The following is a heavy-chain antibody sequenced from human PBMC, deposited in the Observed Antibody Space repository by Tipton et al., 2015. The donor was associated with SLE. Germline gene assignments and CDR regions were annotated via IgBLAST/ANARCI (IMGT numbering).Heavy chain of an antibody. D-gene: IGHD6-19*01. CDR2: IFYGCYT. CDR3: ARQSQRCSACPKFFDC. V-gene: IGHV4-39*01. Sequence: TLSLTCSVSGVSIRGTNYHWAWVRQPPGSGLVWIGSIFYGCYTYYNPSLYSRVTMSVVPSKNQFSLKLSSVTAADTAIYYCARQSQRCSACPKFFDCWGQRTLVTVSS. CDR1: GVSIRGTNYH. J-gene: IGHJ4*02.